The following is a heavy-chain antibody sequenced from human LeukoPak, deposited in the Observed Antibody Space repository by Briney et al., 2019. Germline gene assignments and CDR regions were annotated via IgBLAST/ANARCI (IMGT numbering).Heavy chain of an antibody. CDR2: IIPIFGTA. Sequence: SVKVSCKASGGTFSSYAISWVRQAPGQGLEWMGGIIPIFGTANYAQKFQGRVTITADESTSTAYMELSSLRSDDTAVYFCARDTSEGDYAWWFDPWGQGTLVTVAS. CDR3: ARDTSEGDYAWWFDP. J-gene: IGHJ5*02. V-gene: IGHV1-69*13. CDR1: GGTFSSYA. D-gene: IGHD3-16*01.